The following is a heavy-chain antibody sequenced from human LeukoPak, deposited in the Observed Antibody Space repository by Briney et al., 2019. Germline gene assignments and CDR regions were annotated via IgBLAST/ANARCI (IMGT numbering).Heavy chain of an antibody. J-gene: IGHJ4*02. V-gene: IGHV4-4*07. Sequence: SETLSLTCTVSGGSIISYYWSWIRQPAGKGLEGIVRIYTSGSTNYNPSLKSRLTMSVDTSKNQFSLNLSSVTAADTAVYYCARDHVIYFDYWGQGTLVTVSS. CDR2: IYTSGST. D-gene: IGHD2-21*01. CDR3: ARDHVIYFDY. CDR1: GGSIISYY.